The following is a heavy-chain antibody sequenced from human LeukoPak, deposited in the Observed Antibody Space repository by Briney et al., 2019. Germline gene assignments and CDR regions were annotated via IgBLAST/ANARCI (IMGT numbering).Heavy chain of an antibody. CDR3: ARDQMATITVGAFDI. CDR2: IRHDGSYK. Sequence: GGSLRLSCAASGFTFSRHGMHWVRQPPGKGLAWSTFIRHDGSYKFYADSVEGRFTFSRDNSKNTLYLQMNSLRAEDTAVYYCARDQMATITVGAFDIWGQGTMVTVSS. V-gene: IGHV3-30*02. D-gene: IGHD5-24*01. J-gene: IGHJ3*02. CDR1: GFTFSRHG.